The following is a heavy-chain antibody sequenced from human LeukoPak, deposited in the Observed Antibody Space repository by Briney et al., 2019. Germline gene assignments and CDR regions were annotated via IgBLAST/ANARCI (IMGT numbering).Heavy chain of an antibody. J-gene: IGHJ6*02. CDR1: GGTFSSYA. Sequence: GASVEVSCKASGGTFSSYAISWVRQAPGQGLEWMGGIIPIFGTANYAQKFQGRVTITADESTSTAYMELSSLRSEDTAVYYCARDKRPVPAAAFSYYYGMDVWGQGTTVTVSS. D-gene: IGHD2-2*01. CDR2: IIPIFGTA. V-gene: IGHV1-69*13. CDR3: ARDKRPVPAAAFSYYYGMDV.